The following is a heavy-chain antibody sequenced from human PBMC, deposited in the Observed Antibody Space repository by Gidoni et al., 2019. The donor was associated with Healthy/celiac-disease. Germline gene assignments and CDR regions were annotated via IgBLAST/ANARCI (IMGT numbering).Heavy chain of an antibody. Sequence: QVQLVQSGAEVTKPGSSVKVSCKASGGTFSSYAISWVRQAPGQGLEWMGGIIPIFGTANYAQKFQGRVTITADESTSTAYMELSSLRSEDTAVYYCARCYYGSGSYPMVGYYYYGMDVWGQGTTVTVSS. J-gene: IGHJ6*02. D-gene: IGHD3-10*01. CDR3: ARCYYGSGSYPMVGYYYYGMDV. V-gene: IGHV1-69*01. CDR2: IIPIFGTA. CDR1: GGTFSSYA.